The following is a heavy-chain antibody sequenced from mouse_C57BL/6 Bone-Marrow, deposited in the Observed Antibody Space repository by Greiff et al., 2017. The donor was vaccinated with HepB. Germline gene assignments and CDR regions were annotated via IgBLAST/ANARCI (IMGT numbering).Heavy chain of an antibody. CDR1: GYTFTSYW. CDR2: IDPSDSET. CDR3: AIRVEDYYGNYGFAY. D-gene: IGHD2-1*01. V-gene: IGHV1-52*01. J-gene: IGHJ3*01. Sequence: QVQLQQPGAELVRPGSSVKLSCKASGYTFTSYWMHWVKQRPIQGLEWIGNIDPSDSETHYNQKFKDKATLTVDKSSSTAYMQLSSLTSEDSAVYYCAIRVEDYYGNYGFAYWGQGTLVTVSA.